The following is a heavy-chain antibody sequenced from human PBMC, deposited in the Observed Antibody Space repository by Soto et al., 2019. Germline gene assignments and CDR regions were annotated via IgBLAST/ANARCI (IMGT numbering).Heavy chain of an antibody. D-gene: IGHD3-22*01. J-gene: IGHJ5*02. Sequence: SVKVSCKASGGTFSSYAISWVRQAPGQGLEWMGGIIPIFGTANYAQKFQGRVTITADKSTSTAYMELSSLRSEDTAVYYCARGTYDYYDSSGYTYNWFDPWGQGTLVTVS. CDR3: ARGTYDYYDSSGYTYNWFDP. CDR2: IIPIFGTA. CDR1: GGTFSSYA. V-gene: IGHV1-69*06.